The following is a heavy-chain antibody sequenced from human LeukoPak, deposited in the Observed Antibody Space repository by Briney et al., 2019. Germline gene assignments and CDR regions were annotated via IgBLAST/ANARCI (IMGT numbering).Heavy chain of an antibody. J-gene: IGHJ5*02. CDR3: ARQAQRQTTVTPSRPDGP. CDR1: GYSISSGYY. Sequence: SQTLSLTCAVSGYSISSGYYWGWIRQPPGKGLEWIGSIYHSGSTYYNPSLKSRVTISVDTSKNQFSLKLSSVTAADTAVYYCARQAQRQTTVTPSRPDGPWGQGTLVTVSS. CDR2: IYHSGST. V-gene: IGHV4-38-2*01. D-gene: IGHD4-17*01.